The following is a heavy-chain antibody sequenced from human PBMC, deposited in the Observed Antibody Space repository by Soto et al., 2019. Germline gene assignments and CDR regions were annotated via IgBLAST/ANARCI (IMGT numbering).Heavy chain of an antibody. CDR3: AKDLNRGYSGYDCDY. CDR1: GFTFSSYA. J-gene: IGHJ4*02. D-gene: IGHD5-12*01. Sequence: GGSLRLSCAASGFTFSSYAMIWVRQAPGKGLEWVSAISGSGGSTYYADSVKGRFTISRDNSKNTLYLQMNSLRAEDTAVYYCAKDLNRGYSGYDCDYWGQGTLVTVSS. V-gene: IGHV3-23*01. CDR2: ISGSGGST.